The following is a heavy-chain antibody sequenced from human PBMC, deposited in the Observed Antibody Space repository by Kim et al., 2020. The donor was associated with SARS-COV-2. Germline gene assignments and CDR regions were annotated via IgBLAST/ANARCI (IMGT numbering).Heavy chain of an antibody. CDR2: ISWNSGSI. V-gene: IGHV3-9*01. D-gene: IGHD3-22*01. CDR1: GFTFDDYA. CDR3: AKVGGPPPNYHDSSYYYFFLG. J-gene: IGHJ4*02. Sequence: GGSLRLSCAASGFTFDDYAMHWVRQAPGKGLEWVSGISWNSGSIGYADSVKGRFTISRDNAKNSLYLQRNSLRAEDTALYYCAKVGGPPPNYHDSSYYYFFLGWGQGTLVTVSS.